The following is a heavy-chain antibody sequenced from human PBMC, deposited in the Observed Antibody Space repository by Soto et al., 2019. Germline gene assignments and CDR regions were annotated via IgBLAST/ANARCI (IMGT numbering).Heavy chain of an antibody. V-gene: IGHV4-31*03. CDR3: ARDPGYYYGSGSRHDYYYGMDV. D-gene: IGHD3-10*01. Sequence: QVQLQESGPGLVKPSQTLSLTCTVSGGSISSGGYYWSWIRQHPGKGLEWIGYIYYSGSTYYNPSLKSRVTIPVDTSKNQFSLKLSSVTAADTAVYYCARDPGYYYGSGSRHDYYYGMDVWGQGTTVTVSS. CDR1: GGSISSGGYY. CDR2: IYYSGST. J-gene: IGHJ6*02.